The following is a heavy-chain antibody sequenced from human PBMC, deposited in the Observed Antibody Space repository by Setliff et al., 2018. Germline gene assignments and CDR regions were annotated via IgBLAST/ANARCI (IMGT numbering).Heavy chain of an antibody. D-gene: IGHD3-10*01. CDR3: KAEDTAVYYCARDGGNGVDY. CDR1: GGSISSSY. V-gene: IGHV4-59*01. CDR2: FYHSESM. J-gene: IGHJ4*02. Sequence: PSETLSLTCNVSGGSISSSYWSWIRQPPGKGLEWIGYFYHSESMSYNPSLKGRVTMSADTSKNQVSLKLTSVNTAFVQISSLKAEDTAVYYCARDGGNGVDYWGQGTLVTVSS.